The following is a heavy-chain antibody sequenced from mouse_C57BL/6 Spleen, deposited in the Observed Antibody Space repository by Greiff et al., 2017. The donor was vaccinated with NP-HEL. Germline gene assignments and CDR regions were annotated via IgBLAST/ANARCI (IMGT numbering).Heavy chain of an antibody. CDR1: GFTFSDYG. Sequence: VQLKESGGGLVKPGGSLKLSCAASGFTFSDYGMHWVRQAPEKGLEWVAYISSGSSTIYYADTVKGRFTISRDNAKNTLFLQMTSLRSEDTAMYYCARLKTAQATSWFAYWGQGTLVTVSA. V-gene: IGHV5-17*01. D-gene: IGHD3-2*02. CDR3: ARLKTAQATSWFAY. J-gene: IGHJ3*01. CDR2: ISSGSSTI.